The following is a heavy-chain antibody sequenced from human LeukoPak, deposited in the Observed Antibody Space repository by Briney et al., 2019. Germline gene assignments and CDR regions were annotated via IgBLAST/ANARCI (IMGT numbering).Heavy chain of an antibody. V-gene: IGHV4-39*07. CDR3: ARGRRKCQLLHQRPGWFDP. CDR1: GGSISSNGYY. D-gene: IGHD2-2*02. CDR2: IKHSGST. Sequence: SETLSLTCTVSGGSISSNGYYWAWFRQPPGKGLEWIGEIKHSGSTNYNPSLKSRVTISVDTYKNQFSLKLRSVTAADTAVYYCARGRRKCQLLHQRPGWFDPWGQGTLVTISS. J-gene: IGHJ5*02.